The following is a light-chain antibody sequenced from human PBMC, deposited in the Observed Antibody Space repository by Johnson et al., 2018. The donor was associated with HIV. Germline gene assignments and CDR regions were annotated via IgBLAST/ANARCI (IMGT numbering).Light chain of an antibody. V-gene: IGLV1-51*02. CDR2: EDY. CDR3: CVWDARLNPHDV. Sequence: QAVLTQPPSVSAAPGQRVNISCSGHSSNIENYFVSWYQQLPGAAPRLLIYEDYKLPSGIPDRFSGSKSGASATLGITGLQTRDEADYYCCVWDARLNPHDVFGTGTTITVL. J-gene: IGLJ1*01. CDR1: SSNIENYF.